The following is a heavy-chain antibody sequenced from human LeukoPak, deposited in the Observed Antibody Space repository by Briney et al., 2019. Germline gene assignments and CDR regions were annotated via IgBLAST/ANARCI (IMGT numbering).Heavy chain of an antibody. J-gene: IGHJ4*02. CDR1: GFTFSSYA. V-gene: IGHV3-23*01. Sequence: GGSLRLSCAASGFTFSSYAMSWVRRAPGKGLEWVSAISGSGGSTYYADSVKGRFTISRDNSKNTLYLQMNSLRAEDTAVYYCARDLGTVTTLTSDYWGQGTLVTVSS. CDR3: ARDLGTVTTLTSDY. D-gene: IGHD4-17*01. CDR2: ISGSGGST.